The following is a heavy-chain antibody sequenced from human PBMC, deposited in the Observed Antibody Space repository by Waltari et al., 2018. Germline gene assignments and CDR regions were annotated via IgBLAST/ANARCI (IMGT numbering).Heavy chain of an antibody. J-gene: IGHJ3*01. D-gene: IGHD6-13*01. CDR1: GFPFSSHA. Sequence: EVQVLESGGGLVQPGGSLGLSCAASGFPFSSHAMSWVRQAPGKGLEWVSAISGSSVNTYYADSVKGRFTVYRDNSRSMVFLQLNSLRAEDTAVYFCVKGFPLHTSSWDPHAFDVWGQGTVVTVSS. CDR2: ISGSSVNT. V-gene: IGHV3-23*01. CDR3: VKGFPLHTSSWDPHAFDV.